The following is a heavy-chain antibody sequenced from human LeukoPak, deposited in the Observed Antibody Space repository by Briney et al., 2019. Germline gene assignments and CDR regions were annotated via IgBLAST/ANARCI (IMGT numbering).Heavy chain of an antibody. J-gene: IGHJ5*02. CDR2: IYYSGST. Sequence: SQTLSLTCTVSGGSISSGSYYWSWIRQPPGKGLEWIGYIYYSGSTNYNPSLKSRVTISVDTSKNQFSLKLSSVTAADTAVYYCARDRDSGGWFDPWGQGTLVTVSS. D-gene: IGHD3-22*01. V-gene: IGHV4-61*01. CDR1: GGSISSGSYY. CDR3: ARDRDSGGWFDP.